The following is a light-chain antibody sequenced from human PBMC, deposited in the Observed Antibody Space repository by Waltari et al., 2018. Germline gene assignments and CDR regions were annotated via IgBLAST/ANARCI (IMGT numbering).Light chain of an antibody. CDR3: QHTFETPYS. Sequence: DIQMTQSPSSLSASVGDRVIIPCRASQSINTNLNWYQQKPGKAPKLLIYVASSLQSGVPSRFSGTGSGTDFTLTINSLQPEDFATYYCQHTFETPYSFGQGTKLESK. CDR2: VAS. CDR1: QSINTN. J-gene: IGKJ2*01. V-gene: IGKV1-39*01.